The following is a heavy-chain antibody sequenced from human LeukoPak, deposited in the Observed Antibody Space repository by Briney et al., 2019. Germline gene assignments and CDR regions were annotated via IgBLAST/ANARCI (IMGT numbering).Heavy chain of an antibody. CDR3: VRVGGSPLGALDI. D-gene: IGHD1-14*01. CDR1: GGSIRSYD. J-gene: IGHJ3*02. Sequence: PSETLSLTCIVSGGSIRSYDWSWIRQPPGKGLEWIGYISYTGSTNYNPSLKSRVTTSGDTPKNQFSLKLISVTAADTAVYYCVRVGGSPLGALDIWGQGTMVTVSS. CDR2: ISYTGST. V-gene: IGHV4-59*01.